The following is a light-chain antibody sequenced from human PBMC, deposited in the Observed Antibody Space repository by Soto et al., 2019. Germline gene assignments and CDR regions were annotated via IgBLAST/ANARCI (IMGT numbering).Light chain of an antibody. CDR2: EVT. J-gene: IGLJ2*01. CDR3: SSHAGGNNLV. CDR1: SNDVGGYNY. V-gene: IGLV2-8*01. Sequence: QSALTQPPSASGSPGQSVTISCTGTSNDVGGYNYVSWYQQHPGKAPKLMIYEVTKRPSGVPDRFSGSKSGNTASLTVSGLQAEDEADYYFSSHAGGNNLVFGGGTKLTVL.